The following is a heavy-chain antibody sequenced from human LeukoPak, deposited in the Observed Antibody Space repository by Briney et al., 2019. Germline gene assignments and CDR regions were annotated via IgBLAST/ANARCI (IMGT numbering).Heavy chain of an antibody. CDR2: ISYDGSNK. J-gene: IGHJ4*02. CDR3: ARGDYYYDSSGYVFDY. CDR1: GFTFSSYA. D-gene: IGHD3-22*01. Sequence: PGRSPRLSCAASGFTFSSYAMHWVRQAPGKGLEWVAVISYDGSNKYYADSVKGRFTISRDNSKNTLYLQMNSLRAEDTAVYYCARGDYYYDSSGYVFDYWGQGTLVTVSS. V-gene: IGHV3-30-3*01.